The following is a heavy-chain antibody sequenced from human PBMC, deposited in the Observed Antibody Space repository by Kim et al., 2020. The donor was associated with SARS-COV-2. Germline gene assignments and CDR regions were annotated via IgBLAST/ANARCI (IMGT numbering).Heavy chain of an antibody. Sequence: SETLSLTCTVSGGSISSGGYYWSWIRQHPGKGLEWIGYIYYSGSTYYNPSLKSRVTISVDTSKNQFSLKLSSVTAADTAVYYCARVELSYSGYHYYFDYWGQGTLVTVSS. CDR1: GGSISSGGYY. D-gene: IGHD5-12*01. J-gene: IGHJ4*02. V-gene: IGHV4-31*03. CDR2: IYYSGST. CDR3: ARVELSYSGYHYYFDY.